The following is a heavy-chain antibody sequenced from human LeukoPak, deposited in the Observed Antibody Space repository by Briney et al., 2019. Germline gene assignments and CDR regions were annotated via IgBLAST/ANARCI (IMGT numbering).Heavy chain of an antibody. J-gene: IGHJ1*01. V-gene: IGHV4-61*08. D-gene: IGHD6-19*01. Sequence: PSQTLSLTCTVSGGSISSGGYYWSWIRQPPGKGLEWIGYIYYSGSTNYNPSLKSRVTISVDTSKNQFSLKLSSVTAADTAVYYCARAAGTAGFAEYFQHWGQGTLVTVSS. CDR2: IYYSGST. CDR1: GGSISSGGYY. CDR3: ARAAGTAGFAEYFQH.